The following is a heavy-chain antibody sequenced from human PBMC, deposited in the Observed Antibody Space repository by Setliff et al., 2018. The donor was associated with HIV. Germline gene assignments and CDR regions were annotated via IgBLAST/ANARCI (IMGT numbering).Heavy chain of an antibody. CDR1: GYSIRDNFF. CDR3: ARHDCGGDCSINWFDP. V-gene: IGHV4-38-2*01. Sequence: SETLSLTCAVSGYSIRDNFFWGWVRQPPGKGLEWIGSIFYTGTTYYNPSLKSRVTLSLDTSKNQFSLELTSVTTADTAVYYCARHDCGGDCSINWFDPWGQGTLVTVSS. D-gene: IGHD2-21*02. J-gene: IGHJ5*02. CDR2: IFYTGTT.